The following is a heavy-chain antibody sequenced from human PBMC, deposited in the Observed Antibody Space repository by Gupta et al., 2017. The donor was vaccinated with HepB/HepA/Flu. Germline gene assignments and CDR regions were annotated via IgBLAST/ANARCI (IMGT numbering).Heavy chain of an antibody. CDR3: TKDGQSPHYCSSTSCSFVSELDGHYDYMDG. CDR1: GFTFTRYS. J-gene: IGHJ6*03. CDR2: ISSSSSYI. D-gene: IGHD2-2*01. Sequence: EVHLVESGGGLVKPGGSLRLSCAASGFTFTRYSMNCVRQAPGNGLEWVASISSSSSYIYYTDSVKGRFTISRDNDKNSLYLQMNSLRAEDTAVYYCTKDGQSPHYCSSTSCSFVSELDGHYDYMDGWGKGTTVTVAS. V-gene: IGHV3-21*01.